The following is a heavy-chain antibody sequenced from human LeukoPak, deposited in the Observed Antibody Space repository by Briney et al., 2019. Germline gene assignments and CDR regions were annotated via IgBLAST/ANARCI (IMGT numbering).Heavy chain of an antibody. Sequence: ASVKVSCKASGYTFTSYGISWVRQAPGQGLEWMGWISAYNGNTNYAQKLQGRVTMTTDTSTSTAYMELRSLRSDDTAVYYCAKGRSDFFAYYYYLDVWGKGTTVTVSS. V-gene: IGHV1-18*01. J-gene: IGHJ6*03. CDR2: ISAYNGNT. CDR1: GYTFTSYG. D-gene: IGHD2-21*02. CDR3: AKGRSDFFAYYYYLDV.